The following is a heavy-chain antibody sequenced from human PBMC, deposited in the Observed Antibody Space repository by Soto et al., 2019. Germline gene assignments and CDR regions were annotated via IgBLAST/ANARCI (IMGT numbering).Heavy chain of an antibody. V-gene: IGHV2-5*01. CDR1: GFSLSTSGVG. Sequence: QITLKESGPTLVKPTQTLTLTCTFSGFSLSTSGVGVGWIRQPPGKALEWLALIYWNDDKRYSPPLRSRLTIYNDTPKNPVVLTITTMDPADTATYFCAHTKESKAAPPDSADFDYWGQGTLVTVSS. J-gene: IGHJ4*02. CDR2: IYWNDDK. CDR3: AHTKESKAAPPDSADFDY. D-gene: IGHD6-6*01.